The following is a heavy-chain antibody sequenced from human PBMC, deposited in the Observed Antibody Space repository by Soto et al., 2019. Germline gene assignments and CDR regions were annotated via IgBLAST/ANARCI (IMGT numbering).Heavy chain of an antibody. J-gene: IGHJ3*02. CDR3: ARIGVITVGGDIAADAFDI. V-gene: IGHV2-26*01. Sequence: QVTLKESGPVLVKPTETLTLTCTVSGFSLSNARMGVSWIRQPPGKALEWLAHIFPNDEKSYSTSLKSRLTLSKNTSKSRVALTITNMDSVDTATYYCARIGVITVGGDIAADAFDIWGQGTMVTV. CDR2: IFPNDEK. D-gene: IGHD3-16*02. CDR1: GFSLSNARMG.